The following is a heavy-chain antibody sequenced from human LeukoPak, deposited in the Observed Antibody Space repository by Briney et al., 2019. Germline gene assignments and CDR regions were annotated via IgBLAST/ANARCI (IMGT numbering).Heavy chain of an antibody. D-gene: IGHD3-16*02. CDR1: GYTFTGYY. J-gene: IGHJ5*02. CDR3: ARDMEEIYVWGSYRYLVWDQGWFDP. V-gene: IGHV1-2*02. CDR2: INPNSGGT. Sequence: ASVKVSCKASGYTFTGYYMHWVRQAPGQGLEWMGWINPNSGGTNYAQKFQGRVTMTRDTSISTAYMELSRLRSDDTAVYYCARDMEEIYVWGSYRYLVWDQGWFDPWGQGTLVTVSS.